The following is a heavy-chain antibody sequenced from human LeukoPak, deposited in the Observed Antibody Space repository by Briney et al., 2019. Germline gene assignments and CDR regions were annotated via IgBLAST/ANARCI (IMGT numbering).Heavy chain of an antibody. CDR3: ASQQQQLYYYYYYMDV. J-gene: IGHJ6*03. CDR1: GGSISSSSYY. Sequence: SETLSLTCTVSGGSISSSSYYWGWIRQPPGKGLEWIGSIYYSGSTYYNPSLKSRVTISVDTSKNQFSLKLSSVTAADTAVYYCASQQQQLYYYYYYMDVWGKGTTVTISS. CDR2: IYYSGST. V-gene: IGHV4-39*01. D-gene: IGHD6-13*01.